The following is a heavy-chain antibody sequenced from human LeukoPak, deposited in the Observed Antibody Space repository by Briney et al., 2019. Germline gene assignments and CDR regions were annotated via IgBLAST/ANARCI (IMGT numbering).Heavy chain of an antibody. Sequence: ASVKVSCKASGYTFTSYGISWVRQAPGQGLEWMGWISAYNGNTNYAQKLQGRVTMTTDTSTSTAYMELSSLRSEDTAVYYCARDRSPLQLDCSRSSCYAVGGAFDIWGQGTMVTVSS. D-gene: IGHD2-2*01. J-gene: IGHJ3*02. CDR3: ARDRSPLQLDCSRSSCYAVGGAFDI. CDR1: GYTFTSYG. CDR2: ISAYNGNT. V-gene: IGHV1-18*01.